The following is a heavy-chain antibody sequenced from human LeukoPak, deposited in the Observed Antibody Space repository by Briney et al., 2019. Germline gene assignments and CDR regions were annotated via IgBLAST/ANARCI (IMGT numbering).Heavy chain of an antibody. J-gene: IGHJ3*02. D-gene: IGHD5-18*01. Sequence: AGGSLRLSCAASGFTFSSYWMHWVRQAPGKGLVWVSRINSDGSSTSYADSVKGRFTISRDNVKNTLYLQMNSLRAEDTAVYYCARDPGYSYGYSASDAFDIWGQGTMVTVSS. CDR1: GFTFSSYW. CDR2: INSDGSST. CDR3: ARDPGYSYGYSASDAFDI. V-gene: IGHV3-74*01.